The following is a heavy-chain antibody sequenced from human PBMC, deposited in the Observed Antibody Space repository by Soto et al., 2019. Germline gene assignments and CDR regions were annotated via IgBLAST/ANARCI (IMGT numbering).Heavy chain of an antibody. CDR1: GFTFSNSA. J-gene: IGHJ4*02. Sequence: SLRLSCAASGFTFSNSAMSWVRQAPGTGLEWVSSISATGGTTFYADSVRGRFSISRDNSGDTLYLQMNSLRAEDTAVYFCAKEGEDCSDGGCYSLRFGQFDSWGQGTLVTSPQ. D-gene: IGHD2-15*01. CDR3: AKEGEDCSDGGCYSLRFGQFDS. V-gene: IGHV3-23*01. CDR2: ISATGGTT.